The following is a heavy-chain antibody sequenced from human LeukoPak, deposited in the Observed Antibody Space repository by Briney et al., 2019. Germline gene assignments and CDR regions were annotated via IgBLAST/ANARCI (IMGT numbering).Heavy chain of an antibody. Sequence: ASVKVSCKASGYTFTSYAMHWVRQAPGQGLEWMGWINPNSGGTNYAQKFQGRVTMTRDTSITTAYMELSRLRSDDTAVYYCARGGWYSHDAFDIWGQGTMVTVSS. CDR3: ARGGWYSHDAFDI. CDR2: INPNSGGT. J-gene: IGHJ3*02. CDR1: GYTFTSYA. D-gene: IGHD6-19*01. V-gene: IGHV1-2*02.